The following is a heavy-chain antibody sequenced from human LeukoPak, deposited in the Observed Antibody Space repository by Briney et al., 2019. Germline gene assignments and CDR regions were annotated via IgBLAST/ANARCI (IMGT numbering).Heavy chain of an antibody. D-gene: IGHD1-26*01. Sequence: AXXKVSCKASGYTFTSYDINWVRQAPGQGLEWMGWMNPNSGNTGYAQKFQGRVTMTRNTSISTAYMELSSLRSEDTAVYYCARGGPGAAYFDYWGQGTLVTVSS. CDR1: GYTFTSYD. V-gene: IGHV1-8*01. CDR2: MNPNSGNT. J-gene: IGHJ4*02. CDR3: ARGGPGAAYFDY.